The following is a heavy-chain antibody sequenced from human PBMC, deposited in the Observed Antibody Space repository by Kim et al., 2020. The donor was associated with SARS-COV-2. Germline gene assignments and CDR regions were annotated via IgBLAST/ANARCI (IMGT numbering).Heavy chain of an antibody. J-gene: IGHJ5*02. Sequence: ASVKVSCKASGYTFTSYAMHWVRQAPGQRLEWMGWINAGNGNTKYSQKFQDRVTITRDTSASTAYMELSSLRSEDTAVYYCARERGGIAAPWGQGTLVTVSS. CDR3: ARERGGIAAP. D-gene: IGHD6-6*01. V-gene: IGHV1-3*01. CDR1: GYTFTSYA. CDR2: INAGNGNT.